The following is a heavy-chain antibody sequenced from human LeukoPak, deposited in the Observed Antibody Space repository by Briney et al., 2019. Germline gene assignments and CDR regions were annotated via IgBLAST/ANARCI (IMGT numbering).Heavy chain of an antibody. J-gene: IGHJ3*01. D-gene: IGHD2-15*01. CDR1: GGSISSGGYY. CDR3: ARRRQVSYYSPYAFDL. V-gene: IGHV4-61*08. Sequence: SETLSLTCTVSGGSISSGGYYWSWIRQHPGKGLEWIGYIYFTGSTNSNPSLKSRVTISLDTSKNQLSLRLTSVTATDTAVYYCARRRQVSYYSPYAFDLWGQGTMVTVSS. CDR2: IYFTGST.